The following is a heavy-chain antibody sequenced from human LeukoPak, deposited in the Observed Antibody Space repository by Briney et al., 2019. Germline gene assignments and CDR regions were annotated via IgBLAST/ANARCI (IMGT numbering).Heavy chain of an antibody. CDR2: INPSGGST. CDR1: GYTFTSYY. CDR3: ALGKYYDFWSGYYTDFNY. V-gene: IGHV1-46*01. J-gene: IGHJ4*02. D-gene: IGHD3-3*01. Sequence: ASVKVSCKASGYTFTSYYMHRVRQAPGQGLEWMGIINPSGGSTSYAQKFQGRVTITADESTSTAYMELSSLRSEDTAVYYCALGKYYDFWSGYYTDFNYWGQGTLVTVSS.